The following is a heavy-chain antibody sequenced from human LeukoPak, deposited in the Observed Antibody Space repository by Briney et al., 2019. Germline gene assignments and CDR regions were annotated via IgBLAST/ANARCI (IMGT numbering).Heavy chain of an antibody. CDR1: GFTFSDYY. J-gene: IGHJ4*02. CDR3: ASGYDFELDPVGGLDY. Sequence: GGSLRLSCAASGFTFSDYYMSWIRQAPGKGLEWVSYISSSGSTIYYADSVKGRFTISRDNAKNSLYLQMNSLRAEDTAVYYCASGYDFELDPVGGLDYWGQGTLVTVSS. CDR2: ISSSGSTI. D-gene: IGHD5-12*01. V-gene: IGHV3-11*01.